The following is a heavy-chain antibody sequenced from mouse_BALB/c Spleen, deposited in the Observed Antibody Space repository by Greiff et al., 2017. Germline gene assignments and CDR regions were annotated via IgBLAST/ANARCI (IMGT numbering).Heavy chain of an antibody. Sequence: EVKLQESGGGLVKPGGSLKLSCAASGFTFSSYAMSWVRQPPEKRLEWVASISSGGSTYYPDSVKGRFTISRDNARNILYLQMSSLRAEDTAMYYGARTLYDYGDAMDYWGQGTSVTVSS. CDR1: GFTFSSYA. V-gene: IGHV5-6-5*01. J-gene: IGHJ4*01. CDR3: ARTLYDYGDAMDY. D-gene: IGHD2-4*01. CDR2: ISSGGST.